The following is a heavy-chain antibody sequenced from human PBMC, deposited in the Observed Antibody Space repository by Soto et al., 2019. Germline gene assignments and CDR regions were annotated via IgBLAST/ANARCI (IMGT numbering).Heavy chain of an antibody. J-gene: IGHJ5*02. D-gene: IGHD2-15*01. CDR3: ARHEGCSGITCSATNWFDP. Sequence: SETLSLTCTVSGGSITRHSYSWGWIRQPPGTGLEWIGSIYFSGSPKYNPALKSRVTISVDTSKNQFSLRLISVTAADTAVYYCARHEGCSGITCSATNWFDPWGQGILVTVSS. CDR2: IYFSGSP. V-gene: IGHV4-39*01. CDR1: GGSITRHSYS.